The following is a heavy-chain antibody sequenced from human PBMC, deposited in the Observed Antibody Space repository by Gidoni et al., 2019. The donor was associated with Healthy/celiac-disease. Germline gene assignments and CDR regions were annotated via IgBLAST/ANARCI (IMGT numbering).Heavy chain of an antibody. CDR2: ISYDGSNK. Sequence: QVQLVESGGGVVQPGRSLRLSCAASGFTFSSYAMHWVRQAPGTGLEWVAVISYDGSNKYYADSVKGRFTISRDNSKNTLYLQMNSLRAEDTAVYYCARDPIPYCGGDCYGPQSTQHLGLSIDYWGQGTLVTVSS. V-gene: IGHV3-30-3*01. D-gene: IGHD2-21*02. J-gene: IGHJ4*02. CDR3: ARDPIPYCGGDCYGPQSTQHLGLSIDY. CDR1: GFTFSSYA.